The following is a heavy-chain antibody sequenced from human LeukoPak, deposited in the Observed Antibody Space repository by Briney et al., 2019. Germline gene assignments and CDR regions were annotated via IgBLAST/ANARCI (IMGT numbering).Heavy chain of an antibody. J-gene: IGHJ6*03. V-gene: IGHV3-43*01. D-gene: IGHD5-12*01. Sequence: GGSLRLSCAASGFTFDDYNMHWVRKAPGKGLEWVSLITWNGDSTYYADSVEGRFTISRDNSKNSLYLQMNSLRTEDTALYYCAKDKWLRGYYYCYMDVWGKGTTVTVSS. CDR2: ITWNGDST. CDR1: GFTFDDYN. CDR3: AKDKWLRGYYYCYMDV.